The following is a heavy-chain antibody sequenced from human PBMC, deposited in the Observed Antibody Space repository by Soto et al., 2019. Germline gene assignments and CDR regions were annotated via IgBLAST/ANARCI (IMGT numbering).Heavy chain of an antibody. CDR2: ISPNSGNT. J-gene: IGHJ6*03. D-gene: IGHD4-4*01. CDR1: GYSFSSYG. CDR3: ARGHGVTTAYYYYYSYMDV. V-gene: IGHV1-8*01. Sequence: GASVKVSCKASGYSFSSYGITWGRQAPGQGLEWMGWISPNSGNTDYAQKFQGRVTMTRNTSISTAYMELSSLRSEDTAVYYCARGHGVTTAYYYYYSYMDVWGKGPTVTVSS.